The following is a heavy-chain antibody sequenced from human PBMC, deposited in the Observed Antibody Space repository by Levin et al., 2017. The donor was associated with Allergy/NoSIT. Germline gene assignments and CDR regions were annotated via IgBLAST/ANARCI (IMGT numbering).Heavy chain of an antibody. CDR1: EYRFTRHW. J-gene: IGHJ2*01. CDR3: ARRDDNNWFFNL. D-gene: IGHD1-1*01. Sequence: GGSLRLSCRGSEYRFTRHWIGWVRQVPGRSLEWMGVIYPGDSDTRYSPAFEGQVTISVDKSSSTAYLQWNSLKASDSGVYYCARRDDNNWFFNLWGRGTLVTVSS. V-gene: IGHV5-51*01. CDR2: IYPGDSDT.